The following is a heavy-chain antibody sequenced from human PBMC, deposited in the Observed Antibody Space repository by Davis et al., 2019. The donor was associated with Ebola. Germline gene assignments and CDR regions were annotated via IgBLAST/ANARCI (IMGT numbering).Heavy chain of an antibody. CDR1: GFTFSRYT. CDR3: ARGGQYLLSYIDS. CDR2: ISGSGGP. V-gene: IGHV3-23*01. Sequence: GESLKISCAASGFTFSRYTMSWVRQAPGKGLEWVSAISGSGGPYYAASVKGRFTISRDNSKNTLYLQMNSLRAEDTAVYYCARGGQYLLSYIDSWGQGTLVTVSS. J-gene: IGHJ4*02. D-gene: IGHD2/OR15-2a*01.